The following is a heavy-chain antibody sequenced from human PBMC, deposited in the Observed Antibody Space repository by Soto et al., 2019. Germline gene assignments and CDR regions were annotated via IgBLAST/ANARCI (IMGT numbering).Heavy chain of an antibody. D-gene: IGHD2-21*02. CDR1: GLSLRTTGVG. Sequence: QVTLKESGPTLVKPTQTLTLTCTVPGLSLRTTGVGVGWVRQPPGKALEWLALLYWDDDQRYSPSLRSRLTIAKDISEKQAVPTMTNMDTVYTATYYCVQSRCGGDCLEIYSSHAYNGLDVWGQGTTVTVSS. J-gene: IGHJ6*02. CDR3: VQSRCGGDCLEIYSSHAYNGLDV. CDR2: LYWDDDQ. V-gene: IGHV2-5*02.